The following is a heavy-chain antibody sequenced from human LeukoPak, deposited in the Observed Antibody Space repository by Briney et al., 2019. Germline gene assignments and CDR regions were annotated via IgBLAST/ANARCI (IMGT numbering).Heavy chain of an antibody. D-gene: IGHD2-2*01. V-gene: IGHV4-38-2*01. CDR2: IYHSGST. CDR3: ARTRTARGDYFDY. J-gene: IGHJ4*02. Sequence: SETLSLTCAVSGYSISSGYYWGWIWQPPGKGLEWIGSIYHSGSTYYNPSLKSRVTISVDTSKNQFSLKLSSVTAADTAVYYCARTRTARGDYFDYWGQGTLVTVSS. CDR1: GYSISSGYY.